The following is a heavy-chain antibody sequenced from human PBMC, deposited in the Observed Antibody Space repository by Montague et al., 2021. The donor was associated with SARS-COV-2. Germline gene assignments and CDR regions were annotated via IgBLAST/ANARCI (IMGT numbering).Heavy chain of an antibody. CDR3: ARGGSYTGFDI. CDR1: GFTFSSYW. V-gene: IGHV3-74*01. D-gene: IGHD1-26*01. CDR2: INSDGSST. Sequence: SLRLSCAASGFTFSSYWMHWVRQAPGKGLVWVSRINSDGSSTSYADSVKGRFTISRDNAKNTLYLQMNSLSVEDTAVYYCARGGSYTGFDIWGQGTMVTVSS. J-gene: IGHJ3*02.